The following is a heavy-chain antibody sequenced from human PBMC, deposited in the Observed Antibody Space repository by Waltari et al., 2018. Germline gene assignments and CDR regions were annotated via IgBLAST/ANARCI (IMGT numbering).Heavy chain of an antibody. V-gene: IGHV1-18*01. CDR2: ISAYNGNT. CDR1: GYTFTSYV. D-gene: IGHD3-3*01. J-gene: IGHJ5*02. Sequence: QVQLVQSGAEVKKPGASVKVSCKASGYTFTSYVISWVRQAPGQGLEWMGWISAYNGNTNYAQKLQGRVTMTTDTSTSTAYMELRSLRSDDTAVYYCAREGKYYDFWSGYLNWFDPWGQGTLVTVSS. CDR3: AREGKYYDFWSGYLNWFDP.